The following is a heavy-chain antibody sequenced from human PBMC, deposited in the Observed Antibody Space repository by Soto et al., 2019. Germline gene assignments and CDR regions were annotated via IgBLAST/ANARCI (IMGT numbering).Heavy chain of an antibody. CDR2: IKQDGSEK. CDR1: GFTFSNSW. CDR3: ARERRAVTTAY. D-gene: IGHD4-17*01. V-gene: IGHV3-7*01. J-gene: IGHJ4*02. Sequence: EVKLVESGGGLVQPGGSLRLSCAASGFTFSNSWMSWVRQAPGKGLEWVANIKQDGSEKYYADSVKGRFTISRDNARKSLFLQTNSLRAEDTAVYYCARERRAVTTAYWGQGTLVTVSS.